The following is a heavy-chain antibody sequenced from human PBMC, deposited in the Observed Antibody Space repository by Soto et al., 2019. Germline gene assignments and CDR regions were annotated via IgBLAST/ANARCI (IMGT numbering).Heavy chain of an antibody. CDR3: AHSRRGYCSSTSCPSHDAFDI. D-gene: IGHD2-2*01. J-gene: IGHJ3*02. CDR1: GFSLSTSGVG. CDR2: IYWNDDK. V-gene: IGHV2-5*01. Sequence: ESGPTLVNPTQTRTLTCTFSGFSLSTSGVGVGWIRQPPGKALEWLALIYWNDDKRYSPSLKSRLTITKDTSKNQVVLTMTNMDPVDTATYYCAHSRRGYCSSTSCPSHDAFDIWGQGTMVTVSS.